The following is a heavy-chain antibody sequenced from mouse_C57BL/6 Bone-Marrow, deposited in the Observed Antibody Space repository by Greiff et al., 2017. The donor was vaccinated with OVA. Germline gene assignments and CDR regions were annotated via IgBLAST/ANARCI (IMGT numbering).Heavy chain of an antibody. V-gene: IGHV14-4*01. Sequence: VQLQQSGAELVRPGASVKLSCTASGFNIKDDYMHWVKPRPEQGLEWIGWIDPENGDTEYASKFQGKATITADTSSNTAYLQLSSLTSEDTAVYYCTSYGNFDYWGQGTTLTVSS. CDR2: IDPENGDT. D-gene: IGHD2-1*01. CDR3: TSYGNFDY. J-gene: IGHJ2*01. CDR1: GFNIKDDY.